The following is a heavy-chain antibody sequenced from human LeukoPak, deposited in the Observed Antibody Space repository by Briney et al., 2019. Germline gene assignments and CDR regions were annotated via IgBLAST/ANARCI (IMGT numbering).Heavy chain of an antibody. CDR1: GFTFSSYW. D-gene: IGHD3-16*01. CDR2: IYSSDNT. J-gene: IGHJ4*02. V-gene: IGHV3-66*02. Sequence: PVGSLGLSCAASGFTFSSYWMSWVRQAPGKGLEWVSVIYSSDNTYYIDSVKGRFTISRDNSKNTLYLQMNSLRAEDTAVYYCAGRRVLDASFDYWGQGTLVTVSS. CDR3: AGRRVLDASFDY.